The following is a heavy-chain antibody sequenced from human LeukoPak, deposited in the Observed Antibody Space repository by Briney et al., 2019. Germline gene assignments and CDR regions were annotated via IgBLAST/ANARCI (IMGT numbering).Heavy chain of an antibody. CDR2: IYTSGSP. J-gene: IGHJ5*02. Sequence: WIGRIYTSGSPNYNPSLKSRVTMSVDTSKNQFSLKLSSVTAADTAVYYCARVAVNWFDPWGQGTLVTVSS. CDR3: ARVAVNWFDP. D-gene: IGHD2-15*01. V-gene: IGHV4-4*07.